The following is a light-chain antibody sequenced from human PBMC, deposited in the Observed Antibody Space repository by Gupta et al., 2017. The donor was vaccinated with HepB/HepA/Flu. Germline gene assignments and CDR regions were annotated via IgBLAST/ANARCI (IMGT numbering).Light chain of an antibody. V-gene: IGLV2-23*02. J-gene: IGLJ2*01. Sequence: QSALTQPASVSGSPGQSITISCTGTSSDVGSYNLVSWYQQHPGNTPKLMIYEVSKRPSGVSSFFAGYKSGNTAFPTISGLQAEDDAYYYCCSSAGSSTVVFGGGTKLTVL. CDR3: CSSAGSSTVV. CDR1: SSDVGSYNL. CDR2: EVS.